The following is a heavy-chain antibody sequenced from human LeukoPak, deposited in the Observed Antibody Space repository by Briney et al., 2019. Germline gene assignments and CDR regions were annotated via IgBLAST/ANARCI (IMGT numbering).Heavy chain of an antibody. J-gene: IGHJ4*02. Sequence: ASVKVSCKASGYTFSSYAMNWVRQAPGQGLEWMGWINTNSGNPTYAQGFTGRFVFSLDTSVSTAYLQISSLKAEDTAVYYCARDYRGYCTNGVCPIDYWDQGTLVTVSS. V-gene: IGHV7-4-1*02. CDR1: GYTFSSYA. CDR3: ARDYRGYCTNGVCPIDY. CDR2: INTNSGNP. D-gene: IGHD2-8*01.